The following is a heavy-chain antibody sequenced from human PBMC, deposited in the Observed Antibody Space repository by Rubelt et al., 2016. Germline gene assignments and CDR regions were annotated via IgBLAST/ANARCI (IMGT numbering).Heavy chain of an antibody. V-gene: IGHV3-23*01. CDR1: GFNFWTHA. CDR2: ISGSGDTT. J-gene: IGHJ4*02. CDR3: AKFGYSSYDHFDY. Sequence: EVQLLESGGGMVQPGGSLRLSCAASGFNFWTHAMSWVRQAPGRGLEWVAAISGSGDTTYYADSAKGRFTISRDNSKNTLFLQMNSLSAEDTAVYYCAKFGYSSYDHFDYWGQGTLVTVSS. D-gene: IGHD5-12*01.